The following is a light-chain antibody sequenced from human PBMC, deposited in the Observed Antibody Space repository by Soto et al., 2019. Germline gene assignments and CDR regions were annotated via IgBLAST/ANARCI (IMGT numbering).Light chain of an antibody. V-gene: IGLV2-14*01. CDR2: EVS. Sequence: QSALTQPASVSGSPGQSITISCTGTSSDVGGYEFVSWYQQHPGKAPKLMIYEVSNRPSGVSSRFSGSKSGNTASLTISGLQAEDEADYYCQSYDSSLSGYVFGTGTKVTVL. CDR3: QSYDSSLSGYV. CDR1: SSDVGGYEF. J-gene: IGLJ1*01.